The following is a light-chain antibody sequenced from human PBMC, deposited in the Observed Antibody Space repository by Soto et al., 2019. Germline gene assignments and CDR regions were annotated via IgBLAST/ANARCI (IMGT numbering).Light chain of an antibody. CDR3: GAWDSSLREVYV. CDR2: ENN. CDR1: SSNIGKNY. V-gene: IGLV1-51*02. J-gene: IGLJ1*01. Sequence: QSVLTQPPSVSAAPGQKVTISCSGSSSNIGKNYVSWYQQLPGTAPKLLIYENNKRPSGIPDRFSGSKSGTSATLGITGLQTGDEAEYYCGAWDSSLREVYVFGTGTKVTVL.